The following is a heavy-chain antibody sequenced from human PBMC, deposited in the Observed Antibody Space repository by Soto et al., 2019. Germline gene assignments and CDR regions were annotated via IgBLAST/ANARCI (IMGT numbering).Heavy chain of an antibody. CDR1: GFIFHEHD. D-gene: IGHD6-6*01. J-gene: IGHJ1*01. CDR2: ISPDGSNE. CDR3: ARENSRIAPRLFQH. Sequence: PGGSLRLSCAASGFIFHEHDMHWVRQAPGKGLEWVALISPDGSNEYYSDSARGRFSISRDNSKNTLFLQMNSLRPEDTALYFCARENSRIAPRLFQHWGHGTLVTVSS. V-gene: IGHV3-30*03.